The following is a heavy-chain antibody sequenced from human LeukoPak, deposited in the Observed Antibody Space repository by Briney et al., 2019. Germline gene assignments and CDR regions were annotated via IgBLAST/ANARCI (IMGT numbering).Heavy chain of an antibody. Sequence: ASVKVSCKASGYTFTSYGISWVRQAPGQGLEWMGWISAYNGNTNYAQKLQGRVTMTTDTSTSTAYMELRSLRSDDTAVYYCARVPIDFWSGHVDYWGQGTLVTVSS. CDR3: ARVPIDFWSGHVDY. D-gene: IGHD3-3*01. V-gene: IGHV1-18*01. CDR1: GYTFTSYG. CDR2: ISAYNGNT. J-gene: IGHJ4*02.